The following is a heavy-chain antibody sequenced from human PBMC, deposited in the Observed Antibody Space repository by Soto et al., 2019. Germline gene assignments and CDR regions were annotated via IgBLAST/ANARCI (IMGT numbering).Heavy chain of an antibody. CDR2: IYPGDSDT. J-gene: IGHJ6*02. V-gene: IGHV5-51*01. CDR3: ARLSIAAAGYYYGMDD. CDR1: GYSFTSYW. D-gene: IGHD6-13*01. Sequence: PGESLKISCKGSGYSFTSYWIGWVRQMPGKGLEWMRIIYPGDSDTRYSPSFQGQVTISADKSISTAYLQWSSLKASDTAMYYCARLSIAAAGYYYGMDDWGQGTTVTVSS.